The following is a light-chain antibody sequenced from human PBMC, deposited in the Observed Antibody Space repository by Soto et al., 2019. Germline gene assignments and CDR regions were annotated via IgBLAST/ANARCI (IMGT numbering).Light chain of an antibody. Sequence: QCVLTQPPSVSGAPGQRVTISCTGSSCNIGTGYDVDWYQQLPGTAPKLLIYGNNNRPSGVPDRFSGSKSGTSASLAITGLQAEDEADYYCQSYDSSLNGVVFGGGTKVTVL. J-gene: IGLJ2*01. CDR2: GNN. CDR1: SCNIGTGYD. V-gene: IGLV1-40*01. CDR3: QSYDSSLNGVV.